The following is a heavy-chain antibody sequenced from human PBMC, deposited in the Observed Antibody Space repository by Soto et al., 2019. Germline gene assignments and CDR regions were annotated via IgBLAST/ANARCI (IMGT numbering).Heavy chain of an antibody. J-gene: IGHJ4*02. CDR3: ARLGRKYSYGSHFDY. CDR1: GGSISSSSYY. CDR2: IYYSGST. V-gene: IGHV4-39*01. D-gene: IGHD5-18*01. Sequence: PSETLSLTCTVSGGSISSSSYYWGWIRQPPGKGLEWIGSIYYSGSTYYNPSLKSRVTISVDTSKNQFSLKLSSVTAADTAVYYCARLGRKYSYGSHFDYWGQGTLVTVSS.